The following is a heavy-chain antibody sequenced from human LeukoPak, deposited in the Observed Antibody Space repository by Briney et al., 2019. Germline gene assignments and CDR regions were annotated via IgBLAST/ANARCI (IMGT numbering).Heavy chain of an antibody. D-gene: IGHD5-24*01. CDR2: ISSSSSYI. V-gene: IGHV3-21*01. CDR3: AKDQNFVGWGDGYNSWFDY. Sequence: GSLRLSCAASGFSFSTYSMIWVRQAPGKGLEWVSSISSSSSYIYYADSVKGRFTISRDNAKNSLYLQMNSLRAEDTAVYYCAKDQNFVGWGDGYNSWFDYWGQGTLVTVSS. J-gene: IGHJ4*02. CDR1: GFSFSTYS.